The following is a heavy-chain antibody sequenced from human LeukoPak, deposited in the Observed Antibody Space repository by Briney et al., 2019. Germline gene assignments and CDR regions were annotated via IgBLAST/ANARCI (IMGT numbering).Heavy chain of an antibody. CDR1: GFTFSDYY. CDR2: ISSSSSYT. CDR3: ARVGPRTYDSGGYFDY. Sequence: GGSLRLSCAASGFTFSDYYMSWIRQDPGKGLEWVSYISSSSSYTNYADSVKGRFTISRDNAKNSLYLQMNSLRAEDTAVYYCARVGPRTYDSGGYFDYWGQGTLVTVSS. J-gene: IGHJ4*02. D-gene: IGHD3-22*01. V-gene: IGHV3-11*05.